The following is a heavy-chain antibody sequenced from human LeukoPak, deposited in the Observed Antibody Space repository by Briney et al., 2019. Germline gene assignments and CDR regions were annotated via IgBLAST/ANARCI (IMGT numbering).Heavy chain of an antibody. V-gene: IGHV5-51*01. J-gene: IGHJ3*02. CDR2: IYPGDSDT. CDR3: ARLPPSGSYSSDAFDI. CDR1: GYSFTSYW. Sequence: GESLKISCKGSGYSFTSYWIGWVRQMPVKGLEWMGIIYPGDSDTRYSPSFQGQVTISADKSISTAYLQWSSLKASDTAMYYCARLPPSGSYSSDAFDIWGQGTMVTVSS. D-gene: IGHD1-26*01.